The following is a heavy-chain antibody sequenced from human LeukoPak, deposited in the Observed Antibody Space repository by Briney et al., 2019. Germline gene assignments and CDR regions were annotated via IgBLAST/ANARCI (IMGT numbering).Heavy chain of an antibody. D-gene: IGHD1-26*01. CDR1: GFTFSSYA. Sequence: GGSLRLSCAASGFTFSSYAMSWVRQAPGKGLEWVSAISGSGGSTYYADSVKGRFTISRDNSKNTLYLQMNSLRAEDTAVYYCAKDDSQWELLSYYYMDVWGKGTTVTVSS. V-gene: IGHV3-23*01. CDR2: ISGSGGST. J-gene: IGHJ6*03. CDR3: AKDDSQWELLSYYYMDV.